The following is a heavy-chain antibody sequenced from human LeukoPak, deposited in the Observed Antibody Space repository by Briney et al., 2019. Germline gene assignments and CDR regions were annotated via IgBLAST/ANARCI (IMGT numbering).Heavy chain of an antibody. CDR1: GYTFTGYY. Sequence: ASVKVSCKASGYTFTGYYMHWVRQAPGQGLEWMGRINPNSGGTNYAQKFQGRVTMTRDTSISTAYMELSRLRSDDTAVYHCARADCANGVCYRGYGVDYWGQGTLVTVSS. CDR3: ARADCANGVCYRGYGVDY. D-gene: IGHD2-8*01. V-gene: IGHV1-2*06. CDR2: INPNSGGT. J-gene: IGHJ4*02.